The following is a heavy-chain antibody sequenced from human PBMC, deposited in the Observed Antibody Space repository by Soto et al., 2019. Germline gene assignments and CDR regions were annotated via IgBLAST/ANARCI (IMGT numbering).Heavy chain of an antibody. Sequence: EVQLVETGGGLIQPGGSLRLSCVGSGFTVSDNRMPWVRQAPGQGLEWVSDLYFYGSANYAASVRGRFTISKDDSRNTVYLQMNDLRAEDTAVYFCASVGTSESFFDSWGQGTLVTVSP. CDR2: LYFYGSA. CDR3: ASVGTSESFFDS. V-gene: IGHV3-53*02. D-gene: IGHD7-27*01. J-gene: IGHJ4*02. CDR1: GFTVSDNR.